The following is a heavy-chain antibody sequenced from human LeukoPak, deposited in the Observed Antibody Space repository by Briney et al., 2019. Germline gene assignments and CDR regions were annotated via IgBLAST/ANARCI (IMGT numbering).Heavy chain of an antibody. CDR3: AKSIAVAGLAGGRTFDY. D-gene: IGHD6-19*01. CDR1: GFIFSNYC. V-gene: IGHV3-30*02. Sequence: PGGSLSLSCAASGFIFSNYCMHWIRQPPGKGLEWVAFIRFDGSDKHFADSVKGRVTISRDNSMNTMYLQMDSLRAEDTAVYYCAKSIAVAGLAGGRTFDYWGQGTLVTVSS. CDR2: IRFDGSDK. J-gene: IGHJ4*02.